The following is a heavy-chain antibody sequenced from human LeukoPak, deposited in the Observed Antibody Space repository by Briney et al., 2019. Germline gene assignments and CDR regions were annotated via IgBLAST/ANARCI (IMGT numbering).Heavy chain of an antibody. CDR2: ISYDGSNK. Sequence: LRLSCAASGFTFSSYGMHWVRQAPGKGLEGVAVISYDGSNKYYADSVKGRFTISRDNSKNTLYLQMNSLRAEDTAVYYCAKDSGIAVAGTFDYWGQGTLVTVSS. J-gene: IGHJ4*02. CDR3: AKDSGIAVAGTFDY. CDR1: GFTFSSYG. V-gene: IGHV3-30*18. D-gene: IGHD6-19*01.